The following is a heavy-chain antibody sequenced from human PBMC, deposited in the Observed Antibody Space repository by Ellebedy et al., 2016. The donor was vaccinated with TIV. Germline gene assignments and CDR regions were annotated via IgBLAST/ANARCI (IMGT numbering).Heavy chain of an antibody. CDR2: ISNGGDTT. J-gene: IGHJ4*02. CDR1: GFTFGCCA. V-gene: IGHV3-23*01. CDR3: AKLSGVLSWYADY. Sequence: GESLKISCAASGFTFGCCAMRWVRQAPGKGLEWVSVISNGGDTTYADSVKGRFTISRDNSKNTLYLQMNSLRADDTAIYYCAKLSGVLSWYADYWGLGTLVTVSS. D-gene: IGHD6-13*01.